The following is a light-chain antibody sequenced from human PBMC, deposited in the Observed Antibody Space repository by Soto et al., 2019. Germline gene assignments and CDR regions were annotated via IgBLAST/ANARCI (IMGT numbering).Light chain of an antibody. CDR1: QNINSY. CDR2: AAS. J-gene: IGKJ4*01. Sequence: DLQMTQSPSSLSASVGDRVTITCRASQNINSYLNWYQQKPGKAPKLLIYAASSLQSGVPSRFSGSASRTDFTLTISSLQPEDFATYYCQQSYSAPPRTFGGGTKVEIK. V-gene: IGKV1-39*01. CDR3: QQSYSAPPRT.